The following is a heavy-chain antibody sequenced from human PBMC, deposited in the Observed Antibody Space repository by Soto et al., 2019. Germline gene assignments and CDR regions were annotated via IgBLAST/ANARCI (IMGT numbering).Heavy chain of an antibody. J-gene: IGHJ6*02. Sequence: GGSLRLSCAASGFTFDDYAMHWVRQAPGKGLEWVSGISWNSGSIGYADSVKGRFIISRDNAKNSLYLQMNSLRAEDTALYYCAKDKGYCSGGSCSQGYYYGMDVWGQGTTVTVSS. CDR2: ISWNSGSI. CDR3: AKDKGYCSGGSCSQGYYYGMDV. CDR1: GFTFDDYA. V-gene: IGHV3-9*01. D-gene: IGHD2-15*01.